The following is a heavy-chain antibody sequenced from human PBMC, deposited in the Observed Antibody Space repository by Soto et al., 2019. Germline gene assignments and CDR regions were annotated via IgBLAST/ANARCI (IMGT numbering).Heavy chain of an antibody. Sequence: GESLKISCKGSVNSFTSYWISCVRQMPGKGLEWMGSVDPSDSYTNYSPSLQCHVTISADKASSTAYLQWSSLKASDPAMYYCARYCTNGVGSYGMAVSDQGTTVTVSS. V-gene: IGHV5-10-1*01. CDR3: ARYCTNGVGSYGMAV. D-gene: IGHD2-8*01. CDR1: VNSFTSYW. CDR2: VDPSDSYT. J-gene: IGHJ6*02.